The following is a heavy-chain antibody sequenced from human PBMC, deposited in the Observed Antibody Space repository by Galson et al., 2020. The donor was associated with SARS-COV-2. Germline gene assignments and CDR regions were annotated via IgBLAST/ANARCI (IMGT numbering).Heavy chain of an antibody. D-gene: IGHD2-2*01. CDR2: ISYDGSHK. V-gene: IGHV3-30*18. CDR3: AKEPYSSTDDVLDI. J-gene: IGHJ3*02. Sequence: GSLRLSCAASRFTFSDYGMQWVRQAPGKGLEWVAMISYDGSHKFYADSVKGRFTISRDNFKNMLYLQLNSLRVDDTAMYYCAKEPYSSTDDVLDIWGQGTMVTVSS. CDR1: RFTFSDYG.